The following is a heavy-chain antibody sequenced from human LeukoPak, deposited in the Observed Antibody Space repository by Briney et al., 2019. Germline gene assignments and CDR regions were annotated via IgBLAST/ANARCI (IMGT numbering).Heavy chain of an antibody. V-gene: IGHV4-34*01. D-gene: IGHD5-18*01. CDR1: GGSFSGYY. CDR2: INHSGST. CDR3: ARRGYSYGYRYLNY. Sequence: SETLSLTCAVYGGSFSGYYWSWIRQPPGKGLEWIGEINHSGSTNYNPSLKSRITISVDTSKNQFSLKLSSVTAADTAVYYCARRGYSYGYRYLNYWGQGTLVTVSS. J-gene: IGHJ4*02.